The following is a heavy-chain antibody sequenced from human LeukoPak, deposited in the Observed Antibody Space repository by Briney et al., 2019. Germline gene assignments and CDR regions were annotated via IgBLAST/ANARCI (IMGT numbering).Heavy chain of an antibody. Sequence: ASVKVACKASGYTFTSYYIHWVRQAPGQGLEWMGIINPSGGSTNYAQKFQGRVTMTRDTSTSTVYMELSSLRSEDSAVYYCARWTTTYLDYWGQGTLVTVSS. V-gene: IGHV1-46*01. J-gene: IGHJ4*02. CDR1: GYTFTSYY. CDR2: INPSGGST. CDR3: ARWTTTYLDY. D-gene: IGHD4-11*01.